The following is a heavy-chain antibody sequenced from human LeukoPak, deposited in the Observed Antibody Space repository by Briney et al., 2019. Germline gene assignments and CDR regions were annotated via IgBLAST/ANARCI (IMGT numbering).Heavy chain of an antibody. D-gene: IGHD3-10*01. V-gene: IGHV1-69*02. CDR2: IIPILGIA. Sequence: SVKVSRKASGGTFSRYTISWVRQAPGQGLEWMGRIIPILGIANYAQKFQGRVTITADKSTSTAYMELSSLRSEDTAVYYCARRFGEDPWGQGTLVTVSS. J-gene: IGHJ5*02. CDR3: ARRFGEDP. CDR1: GGTFSRYT.